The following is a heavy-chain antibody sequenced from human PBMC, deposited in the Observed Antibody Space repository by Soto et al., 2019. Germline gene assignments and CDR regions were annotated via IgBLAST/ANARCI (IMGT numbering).Heavy chain of an antibody. D-gene: IGHD2-15*01. CDR1: GGSISSSSYY. Sequence: LSLTCTVSGGSISSSSYYWGWIRQPPGKGLEWIGSIYYSGSTYYNPSLKSRVTISVDTSKNQFSLKLSSVTAADTAVYYCASLPYCSGGSCYLGWFDPWGQGTLVTVYS. CDR2: IYYSGST. V-gene: IGHV4-39*01. CDR3: ASLPYCSGGSCYLGWFDP. J-gene: IGHJ5*02.